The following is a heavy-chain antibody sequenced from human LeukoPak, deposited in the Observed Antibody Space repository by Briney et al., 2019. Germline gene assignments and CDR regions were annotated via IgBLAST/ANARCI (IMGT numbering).Heavy chain of an antibody. D-gene: IGHD6-19*01. CDR1: GFTFTSYS. CDR3: AKGGISSGWYYYYGMDV. V-gene: IGHV3-23*01. Sequence: QAGGSLRLSCAASGFTFTSYSMNWVRQAPGKGLEWVSTISGGGGSTYYADSVKGRFTISRDNSKNTLYLQVNSLRAEDTAVYYCAKGGISSGWYYYYGMDVWGQGTTVTVSS. CDR2: ISGGGGST. J-gene: IGHJ6*02.